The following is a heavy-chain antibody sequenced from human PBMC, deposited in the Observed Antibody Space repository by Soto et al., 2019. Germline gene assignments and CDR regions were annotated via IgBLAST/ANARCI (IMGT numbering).Heavy chain of an antibody. V-gene: IGHV3-23*01. D-gene: IGHD1-26*01. Sequence: EVQLLESGGGLVQPGGSLRLSCAASGFTFSSYAMRWVRQAPVKGLEWVSAISGSGGSTYYADSVKGRFTISRDNSKNTLYLQMKSPRAADTAVYYCARRGSGSYYDYWGQGTLVTVSS. CDR2: ISGSGGST. CDR3: ARRGSGSYYDY. CDR1: GFTFSSYA. J-gene: IGHJ4*02.